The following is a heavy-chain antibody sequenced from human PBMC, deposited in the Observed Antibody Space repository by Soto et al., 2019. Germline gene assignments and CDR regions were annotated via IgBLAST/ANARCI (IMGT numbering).Heavy chain of an antibody. CDR2: INAGNGNT. Sequence: GASLKVSCKASGYTFTSYAMHWVRQAPGQRLEWMGWINAGNGNTKYSQKFQGRVTITRDTSASTAYMELSSLRSEDTAVYYCAREVQSDYDFWSGYSYLNWFDPWGQGTLVTVSS. D-gene: IGHD3-3*01. CDR1: GYTFTSYA. V-gene: IGHV1-3*01. J-gene: IGHJ5*02. CDR3: AREVQSDYDFWSGYSYLNWFDP.